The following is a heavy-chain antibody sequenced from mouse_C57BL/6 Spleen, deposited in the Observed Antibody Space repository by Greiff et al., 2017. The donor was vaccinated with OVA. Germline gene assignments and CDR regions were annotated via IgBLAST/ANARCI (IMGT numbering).Heavy chain of an antibody. D-gene: IGHD2-3*01. CDR2: IHPNSGST. CDR3: ARSDGLYAMDY. J-gene: IGHJ4*01. CDR1: GYTFTSYW. Sequence: QVQLQQPGAELVKPGASVQLSCKASGYTFTSYWMHWVKQRPGQGLAWIGMIHPNSGSTNYNEKFKSKATLTVDKSSSTAYMQLSSLTSEDSAVYYCARSDGLYAMDYWGQGTSVTVSS. V-gene: IGHV1-64*01.